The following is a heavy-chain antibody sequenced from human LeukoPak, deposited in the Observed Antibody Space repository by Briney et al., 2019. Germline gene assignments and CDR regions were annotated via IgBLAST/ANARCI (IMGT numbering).Heavy chain of an antibody. D-gene: IGHD2-2*02. CDR3: ARHTDIVVVPAAILPKRDYYYYGMDV. Sequence: GESLKISCKGSGYSFTSYWIGWVRQMPGKGLEWMGIIYPGDSDTRYSPSFQGQVTISADKSISTAYLQWSSLKASDTAMYYCARHTDIVVVPAAILPKRDYYYYGMDVWGQGTTVTVSS. CDR2: IYPGDSDT. J-gene: IGHJ6*02. V-gene: IGHV5-51*01. CDR1: GYSFTSYW.